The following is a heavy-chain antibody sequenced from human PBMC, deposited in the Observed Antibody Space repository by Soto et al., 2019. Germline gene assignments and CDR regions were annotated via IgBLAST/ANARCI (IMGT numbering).Heavy chain of an antibody. CDR1: GFTFSSYG. CDR3: ARCLYVDTAMVPGY. CDR2: IWYDGSNK. V-gene: IGHV3-33*01. D-gene: IGHD5-18*01. J-gene: IGHJ4*02. Sequence: GGSLRLSCAASGFTFSSYGMHWVRQAPGKGLEWVAVIWYDGSNKYYADSVKGRFTISRDNSKNTLYLQMNSLRAEDTAVYYCARCLYVDTAMVPGYWGQGTLVTVSS.